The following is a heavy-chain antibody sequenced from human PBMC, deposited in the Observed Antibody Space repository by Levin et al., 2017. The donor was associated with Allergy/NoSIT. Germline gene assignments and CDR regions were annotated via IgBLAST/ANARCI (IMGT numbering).Heavy chain of an antibody. D-gene: IGHD5-24*01. CDR1: DDSISSDNHF. J-gene: IGHJ6*02. CDR3: ARDQILGLQRDGGFYYYGMDV. V-gene: IGHV4-30-4*01. CDR2: IHYSGST. Sequence: SQTLSLTCTVSDDSISSDNHFWTWIRQAPGKGLEWIGNIHYSGSTYYNPSLKSRVTFSVDTSQRQFSLTLISVTAADTAVYYCARDQILGLQRDGGFYYYGMDVWGQGTTVTVSS.